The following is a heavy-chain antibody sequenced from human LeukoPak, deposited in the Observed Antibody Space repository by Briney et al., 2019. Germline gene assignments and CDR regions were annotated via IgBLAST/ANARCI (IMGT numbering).Heavy chain of an antibody. J-gene: IGHJ3*02. Sequence: GGSLRLSCAASGFTVSSNYMSWVRQAPGKGLEWVSVIYSGGSTYYADSVKGRFTISRDNSKNTLYLQMNSLRAEDTAVYYCARKAYVSLAFDIWGQGTMVTVSS. CDR2: IYSGGST. CDR3: ARKAYVSLAFDI. CDR1: GFTVSSNY. V-gene: IGHV3-53*01. D-gene: IGHD1-26*01.